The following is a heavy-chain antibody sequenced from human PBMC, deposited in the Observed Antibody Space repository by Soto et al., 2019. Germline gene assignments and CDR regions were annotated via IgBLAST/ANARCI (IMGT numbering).Heavy chain of an antibody. CDR3: ARDIAIFGVALTYYYYGMDV. CDR1: GYTFTSYG. J-gene: IGHJ6*02. CDR2: INAANGDT. Sequence: ASVKVSCKASGYTFTSYGIHWVRQAPGQRLEWMGWINAANGDTKYSPKFQGRVTITRDTSASTAYMELSSLRSEDTAVYYCARDIAIFGVALTYYYYGMDVWGQGTTVTVSS. V-gene: IGHV1-3*01. D-gene: IGHD3-3*01.